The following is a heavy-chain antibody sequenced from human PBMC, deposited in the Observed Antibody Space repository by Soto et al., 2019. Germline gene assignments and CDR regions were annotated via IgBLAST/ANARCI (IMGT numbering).Heavy chain of an antibody. V-gene: IGHV1-69*13. Sequence: GASVKVSFKASGGTFSSYAIWWGRQAPGQRHEWMGGIIPIFGTANYAQKFQGRVTITADESTSTAYMELSSLRSEDTAVYYCARDPVPEAALLYYYYGMDVWGQGTTVTVSS. D-gene: IGHD6-6*01. CDR2: IIPIFGTA. CDR1: GGTFSSYA. CDR3: ARDPVPEAALLYYYYGMDV. J-gene: IGHJ6*02.